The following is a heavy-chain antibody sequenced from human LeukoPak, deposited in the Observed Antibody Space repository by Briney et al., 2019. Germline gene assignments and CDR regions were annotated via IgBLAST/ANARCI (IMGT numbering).Heavy chain of an antibody. V-gene: IGHV4-59*01. Sequence: SETLSLTCTVSSGSISSYYCSWIRQPPGKGLEWIGYIYYSGSTNYNPSLKSRVTISVDTSKNQFSLKLSSVTAADTAVYYCASWGLRGYSGYDGHYYYYGMDVWGQGTTVTVSS. CDR1: SGSISSYY. CDR3: ASWGLRGYSGYDGHYYYYGMDV. D-gene: IGHD5-12*01. J-gene: IGHJ6*02. CDR2: IYYSGST.